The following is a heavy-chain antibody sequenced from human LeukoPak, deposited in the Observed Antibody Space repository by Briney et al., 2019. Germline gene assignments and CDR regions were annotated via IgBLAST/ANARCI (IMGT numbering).Heavy chain of an antibody. V-gene: IGHV1-18*01. D-gene: IGHD1-26*01. J-gene: IGHJ3*02. Sequence: GASVKVSCKASGYTFSSYGISWVRQAPGQGLDWMGWISANNGNTNYAQMLQGRVTMTTDTSTSTAYMELRSLRSDDTAVYYCARDGELYSGSKGLFDIWGQGTMVTVSS. CDR3: ARDGELYSGSKGLFDI. CDR1: GYTFSSYG. CDR2: ISANNGNT.